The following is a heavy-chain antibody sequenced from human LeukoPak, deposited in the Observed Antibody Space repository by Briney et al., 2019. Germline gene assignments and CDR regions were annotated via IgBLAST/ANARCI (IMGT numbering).Heavy chain of an antibody. D-gene: IGHD1-26*01. V-gene: IGHV3-48*04. CDR3: ARGAVGATRGRFDY. CDR2: ISSSSSTI. Sequence: GGSLRLSCAASGFTFSSYSVNWVRQAPGKGLEWVSYISSSSSTIYYADSVKGRFTISRDNAKNSLYLQMNSLRAEDTAVYYCARGAVGATRGRFDYWGQGTLVTVSS. J-gene: IGHJ4*02. CDR1: GFTFSSYS.